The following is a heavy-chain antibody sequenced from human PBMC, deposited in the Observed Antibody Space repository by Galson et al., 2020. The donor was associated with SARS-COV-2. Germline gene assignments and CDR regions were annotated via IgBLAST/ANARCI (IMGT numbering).Heavy chain of an antibody. D-gene: IGHD1-26*01. J-gene: IGHJ6*02. CDR2: INPNTGDT. CDR1: GYTFTDYY. CDR3: ARVFGEWELLDFYYYGMDL. V-gene: IGHV1-2*02. Sequence: ASVKVSCKASGYTFTDYYIYWVRQAPGQGLEWMGWINPNTGDTMTAERFQGRVTMTRDTSISTAYMELSRLQSDDTAVFYCARVFGEWELLDFYYYGMDLWGQGTTVTVSS.